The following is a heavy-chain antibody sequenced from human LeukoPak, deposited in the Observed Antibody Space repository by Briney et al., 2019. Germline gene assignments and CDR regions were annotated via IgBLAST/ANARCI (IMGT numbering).Heavy chain of an antibody. CDR1: GGSISSYY. CDR3: ARDVDMDPYFDY. J-gene: IGHJ4*02. CDR2: IYYSGST. Sequence: SETLSLTCTVSGGSISSYYWSWIRQPPGQGLEWIGYIYYSGSTNYNPSLKSRVTISVDTSKNQFSLKLSSVTAADTAVYYCARDVDMDPYFDYWGQGTLVTVSS. D-gene: IGHD5-12*01. V-gene: IGHV4-59*01.